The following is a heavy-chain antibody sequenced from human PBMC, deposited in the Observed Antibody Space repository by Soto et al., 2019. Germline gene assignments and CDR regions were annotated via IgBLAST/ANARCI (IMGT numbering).Heavy chain of an antibody. D-gene: IGHD1-26*01. CDR3: ARGRHSGSYSSRRGGFNCSYGIDV. V-gene: IGHV1-69*13. Sequence: SVKVSCKASGGTFSSYAISWVRQAPGQGLEWMGGIIPIFGTANYAQKFQGRVTITADESTSTAYMELSSLRSEDTAVYYCARGRHSGSYSSRRGGFNCSYGIDVWGQGTTVTVSS. CDR2: IIPIFGTA. CDR1: GGTFSSYA. J-gene: IGHJ6*02.